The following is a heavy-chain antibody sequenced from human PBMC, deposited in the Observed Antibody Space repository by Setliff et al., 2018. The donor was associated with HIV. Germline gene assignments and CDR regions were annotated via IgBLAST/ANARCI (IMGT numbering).Heavy chain of an antibody. CDR3: ARGPPPDFDY. Sequence: SETLSLTCNVSGGSISSYYWSWVRQPAGKGLEWIGRIHTSGSTNYNPSLKSRVAMSVDTSKNQFSLKLNSVTAADTAIYYCARGPPPDFDYWGQGTLVTVSS. CDR2: IHTSGST. V-gene: IGHV4-4*07. J-gene: IGHJ4*02. CDR1: GGSISSYY.